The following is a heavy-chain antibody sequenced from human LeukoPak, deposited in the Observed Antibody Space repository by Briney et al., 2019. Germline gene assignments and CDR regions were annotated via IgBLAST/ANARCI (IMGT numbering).Heavy chain of an antibody. CDR2: ISAYNGNT. CDR3: AREYIAAADLLVSYYYGMDV. CDR1: GYTFTSYG. V-gene: IGHV1-18*01. Sequence: ASVKVSCKASGYTFTSYGISWVRQAPGQGLEWMGWISAYNGNTNYAQKLQGRVTMTTDTSTSTAYMELRSLRSDDTAVYYCAREYIAAADLLVSYYYGMDVWGQGTTVTVSS. D-gene: IGHD6-13*01. J-gene: IGHJ6*02.